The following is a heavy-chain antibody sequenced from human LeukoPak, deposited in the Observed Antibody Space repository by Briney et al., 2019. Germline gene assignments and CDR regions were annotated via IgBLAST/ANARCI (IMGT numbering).Heavy chain of an antibody. Sequence: SGGSLRLSCAASGFTFSSYWMSWVRQAPGKGLEWVANIKQDGSEKYYVDSVKGRFTISRDNAKNSLYLQMNSLRAEDTAVYYCARDWGVPAALDAFDIWGQGTMVTVSS. CDR3: ARDWGVPAALDAFDI. J-gene: IGHJ3*02. CDR2: IKQDGSEK. CDR1: GFTFSSYW. V-gene: IGHV3-7*01. D-gene: IGHD2-2*01.